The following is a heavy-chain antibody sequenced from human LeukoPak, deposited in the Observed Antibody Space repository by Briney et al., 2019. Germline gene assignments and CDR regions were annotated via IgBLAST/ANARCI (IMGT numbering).Heavy chain of an antibody. D-gene: IGHD3-10*01. Sequence: GGSLRLSCAASGFTFSNAWMSWVRQAPGKGLEWVGRIKSKTDGVITDYAAPVKGRFTISRDDSKNTLYLQINSLKTEDTAVYYCTTHAPMAHAVDHWGQGTLVTASS. CDR2: IKSKTDGVIT. CDR1: GFTFSNAW. J-gene: IGHJ4*02. V-gene: IGHV3-15*01. CDR3: TTHAPMAHAVDH.